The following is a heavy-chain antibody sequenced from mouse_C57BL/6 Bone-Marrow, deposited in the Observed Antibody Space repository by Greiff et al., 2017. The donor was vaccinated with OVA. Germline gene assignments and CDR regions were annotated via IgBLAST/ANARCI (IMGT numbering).Heavy chain of an antibody. CDR2: INPSSGYT. CDR1: GYTFTSYW. J-gene: IGHJ3*01. D-gene: IGHD1-1*01. Sequence: VMLVESGAELAKPGASVKLSCKASGYTFTSYWMHWVKQRPGQGLEWIGYINPSSGYTKYNQKFKDKATLTADKSSSTAYMQLSSLTYEDSAVYYCASGYYGSSFAYWGQGTLVTVSA. CDR3: ASGYYGSSFAY. V-gene: IGHV1-7*01.